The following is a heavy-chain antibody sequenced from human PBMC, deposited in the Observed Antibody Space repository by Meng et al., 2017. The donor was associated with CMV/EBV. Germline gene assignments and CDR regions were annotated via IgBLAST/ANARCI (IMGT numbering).Heavy chain of an antibody. V-gene: IGHV3-66*02. D-gene: IGHD2-21*01. Sequence: GGSLRLSCAASGFTVSSNYMSWVRQAPGKGLEWVSVIYSGGSTYYADSVKGRFTISRDSSKNTLYLQMNSLRAEDTAVYYCARDSYCGGDCYSDYWGQGTLVTVSS. CDR1: GFTVSSNY. CDR2: IYSGGST. CDR3: ARDSYCGGDCYSDY. J-gene: IGHJ4*02.